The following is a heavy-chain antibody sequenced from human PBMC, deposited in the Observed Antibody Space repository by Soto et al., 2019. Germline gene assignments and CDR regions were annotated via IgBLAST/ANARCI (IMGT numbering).Heavy chain of an antibody. CDR3: ARDRIGTIFGVVSAGPNWFDP. V-gene: IGHV1-18*01. CDR1: GYTFTSYG. Sequence: ASAKVSFKASGYTFTSYGISWLRQAPGQGLEWMGWISAYNGNTNYAQKLQGRVTMTTDTSTSTAYMELRSLRSDDTAVYYCARDRIGTIFGVVSAGPNWFDPWGQGTLVTVSS. CDR2: ISAYNGNT. J-gene: IGHJ5*02. D-gene: IGHD3-3*01.